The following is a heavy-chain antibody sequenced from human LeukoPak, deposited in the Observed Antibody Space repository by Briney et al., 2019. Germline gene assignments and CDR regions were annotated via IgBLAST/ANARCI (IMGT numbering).Heavy chain of an antibody. CDR2: IKQDGSEK. J-gene: IGHJ3*02. CDR3: ARLPYDSSGPIGLDI. Sequence: GGSLRLSCAASGFTFSSYWMSWVRQAPGKGLEWVANIKQDGSEKYYVDSVKGRFTISGDNAKNSLYLQMNSLRAEDTAVYYCARLPYDSSGPIGLDIWGQGTMVTVSS. CDR1: GFTFSSYW. D-gene: IGHD3-22*01. V-gene: IGHV3-7*01.